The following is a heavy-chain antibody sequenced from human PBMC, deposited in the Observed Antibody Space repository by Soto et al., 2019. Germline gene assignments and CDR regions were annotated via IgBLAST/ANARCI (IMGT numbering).Heavy chain of an antibody. CDR1: GFTVSSNY. CDR3: AKGGLAVAVPLDD. J-gene: IGHJ4*02. V-gene: IGHV3-66*01. CDR2: IYSGGST. Sequence: PGGSLRLSCAASGFTVSSNYMSWVRQAPGKGLEWVSVIYSGGSTYYADSVKGRFTISRDNSKNTLYLQMNSLRAEDTAVYYCAKGGLAVAVPLDDWGQGTLVTVSS. D-gene: IGHD6-19*01.